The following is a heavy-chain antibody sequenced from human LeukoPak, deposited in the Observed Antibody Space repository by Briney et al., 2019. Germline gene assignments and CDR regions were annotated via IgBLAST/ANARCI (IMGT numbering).Heavy chain of an antibody. J-gene: IGHJ6*03. V-gene: IGHV1-18*01. CDR3: AREATETLRYFDWLPPTAYYYYMDV. D-gene: IGHD3-9*01. Sequence: GASVKVSCKASGYTFTSYGISWVRQAPGQGLEWMGWISAYNGNTNYAQKLQGRVTMTTDTSTSTAYMELRSLRSDDTAVYYCAREATETLRYFDWLPPTAYYYYMDVWGKGTTVTISS. CDR2: ISAYNGNT. CDR1: GYTFTSYG.